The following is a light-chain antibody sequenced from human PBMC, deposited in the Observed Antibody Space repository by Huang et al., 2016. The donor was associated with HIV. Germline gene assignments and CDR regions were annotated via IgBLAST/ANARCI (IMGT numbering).Light chain of an antibody. V-gene: IGKV3-11*01. CDR2: DAS. CDR1: HTVCSY. CDR3: QQRVNWPLT. Sequence: EVVLTQSPGTLSLSPEDRATLSCRASHTVCSYVAWYQQKPGQPPRLLSYDASNRATGIQARFRGSGYGTDFSLAFSSIEPEDFAVDLCQQRVNWPLTFGGGTKVEIK. J-gene: IGKJ4*01.